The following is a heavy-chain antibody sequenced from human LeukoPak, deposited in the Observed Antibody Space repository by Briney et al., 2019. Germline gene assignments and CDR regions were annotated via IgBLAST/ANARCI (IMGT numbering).Heavy chain of an antibody. CDR2: MNPNSGVT. CDR3: ARTSAMDY. D-gene: IGHD2-2*01. Sequence: GASVTVSCTASGYTFIGYYIHWVRQAPGQGLEWMGWMNPNSGVTNYAQKLQGRVTMTRDTSITTAYMELSRLTSDDTAVYYCARTSAMDYWGQGTLVTVSS. V-gene: IGHV1-2*02. J-gene: IGHJ4*02. CDR1: GYTFIGYY.